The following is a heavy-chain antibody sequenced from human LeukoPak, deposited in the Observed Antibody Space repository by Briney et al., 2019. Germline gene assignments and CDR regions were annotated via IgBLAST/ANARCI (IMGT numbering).Heavy chain of an antibody. Sequence: GGSLRLSCAASGFMFSNYDMHWVRQAPGKGLEYVSHISTNGGSTYYAISVKGRFTISRDNSKNTLYLQMGSLRAEDMAVYYCARGRGYIYGYDYWGQGTLVTISS. J-gene: IGHJ4*02. CDR3: ARGRGYIYGYDY. V-gene: IGHV3-64*01. CDR2: ISTNGGST. D-gene: IGHD5-18*01. CDR1: GFMFSNYD.